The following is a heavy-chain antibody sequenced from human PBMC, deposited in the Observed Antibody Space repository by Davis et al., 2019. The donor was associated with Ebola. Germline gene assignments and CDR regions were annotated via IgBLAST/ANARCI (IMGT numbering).Heavy chain of an antibody. CDR3: AKDVKRTQERLVVGTKKFFDDHNYHHGMDV. V-gene: IGHV3-30*18. Sequence: PGGSLRLSCATSGFTFSGHGMHWVRQAPGKGLEWVAVISSDGLNEGYADSVRGRFTISRDNSKNTLQLQMNSLRAEDTAVYYCAKDVKRTQERLVVGTKKFFDDHNYHHGMDVWGQGTTVTVSS. D-gene: IGHD6-19*01. CDR1: GFTFSGHG. CDR2: ISSDGLNE. J-gene: IGHJ6*02.